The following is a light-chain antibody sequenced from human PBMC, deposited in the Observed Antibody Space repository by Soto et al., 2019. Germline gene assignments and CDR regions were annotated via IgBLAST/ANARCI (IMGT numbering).Light chain of an antibody. J-gene: IGKJ4*01. V-gene: IGKV3-11*01. Sequence: PGERATLSCRASQSVSSYLAWYQQKPGQAPRLLIYDASNRATGIPARFSGSGSGTDFTLTISSLEPEDFAVYYCQQRSNWPSFGGGTKVDIK. CDR1: QSVSSY. CDR2: DAS. CDR3: QQRSNWPS.